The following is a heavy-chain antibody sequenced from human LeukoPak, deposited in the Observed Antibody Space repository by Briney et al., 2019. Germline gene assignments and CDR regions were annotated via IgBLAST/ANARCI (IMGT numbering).Heavy chain of an antibody. CDR2: IYYTAGS. V-gene: IGHV4-30-4*01. Sequence: SETLSLTCTVSGGSVTNDNYFWSWTRQPPGEGLEWIAYIYYTAGSYYNPSLRSRVTMSIDTSRNQFSLKLSSVSAADTAVYHCARAPMDVWGQGTTVTVSS. CDR3: ARAPMDV. J-gene: IGHJ6*02. CDR1: GGSVTNDNYF.